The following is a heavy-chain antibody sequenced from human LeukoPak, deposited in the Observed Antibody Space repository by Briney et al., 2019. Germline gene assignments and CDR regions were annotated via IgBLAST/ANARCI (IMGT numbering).Heavy chain of an antibody. J-gene: IGHJ4*02. D-gene: IGHD6-19*01. CDR3: ARDPYSSGWYLPPPKNDY. CDR2: IKQDGSEK. CDR1: GFTFSSYW. Sequence: PGGSLRLSCAASGFTFSSYWMSWVRQAPGKGLEWVANIKQDGSEKYYVDSVKGTISRDNAKNSLYLQMNSLRAEDTAVYYCARDPYSSGWYLPPPKNDYWGQGTLVTVSS. V-gene: IGHV3-7*01.